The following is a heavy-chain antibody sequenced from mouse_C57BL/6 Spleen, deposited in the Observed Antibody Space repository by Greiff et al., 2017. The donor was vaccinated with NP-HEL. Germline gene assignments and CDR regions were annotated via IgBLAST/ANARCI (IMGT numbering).Heavy chain of an antibody. V-gene: IGHV1-69*01. J-gene: IGHJ4*01. CDR2: IDPSDSYT. Sequence: QVQLQQPGAELVMPGASVKLSCKASGYTFTSYWMHWVKQRPGQGLEWIGEIDPSDSYTNYNQKFKGKSTLTVDKSSSTAYMQLSSLTSEVSAVYYCARNYYGSSYVGAMDYWGQGTSVTVSS. CDR3: ARNYYGSSYVGAMDY. D-gene: IGHD1-1*01. CDR1: GYTFTSYW.